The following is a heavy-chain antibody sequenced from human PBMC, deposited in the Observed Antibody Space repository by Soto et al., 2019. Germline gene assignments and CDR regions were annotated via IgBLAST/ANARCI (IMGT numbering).Heavy chain of an antibody. V-gene: IGHV4-39*01. CDR1: GGSIRTGSYY. J-gene: IGHJ5*02. D-gene: IGHD6-13*01. CDR2: IYYSGIT. CDR3: ARRVCGSSWYCLSWFDP. Sequence: QVQLQESGPGLVKPSETLSLTCTVSGGSIRTGSYYWDWIRQPPGKGLEWIGTIYYSGITYYNPSLRGRVTVSVDMSKNQFSLTLSSVTAADTAVYYCARRVCGSSWYCLSWFDPWGQGTLVTVSS.